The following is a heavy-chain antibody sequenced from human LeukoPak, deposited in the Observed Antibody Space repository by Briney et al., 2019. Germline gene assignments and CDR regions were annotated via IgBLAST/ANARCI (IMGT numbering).Heavy chain of an antibody. CDR3: ATGQGMTCYGMDV. J-gene: IGHJ6*02. CDR1: GYTLTELL. Sequence: GSVKDSPKVSGYTLTELLMRWVRQALGKGVGWVGGFDPEDGETIYAQKFQGRVTMTEDTSTDTAYMELSSLRSEDTAVYYCATGQGMTCYGMDVWGQGTTVTVSS. V-gene: IGHV1-24*01. CDR2: FDPEDGET. D-gene: IGHD6-13*01.